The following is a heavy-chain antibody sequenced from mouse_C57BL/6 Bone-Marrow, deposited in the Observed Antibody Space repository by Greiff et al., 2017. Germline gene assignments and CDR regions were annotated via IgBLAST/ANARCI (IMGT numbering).Heavy chain of an antibody. Sequence: QVHVKQPGTELVKPGASVKLSCKASGYTFTSYWMHWVKQRPGQGLEWIGNINPSNGGTNYNEKFKSKATLTVDKSSSTAYMQLSSLTSEDSAVYYCARGGLRHAMDYWGQGTSVTVSS. CDR1: GYTFTSYW. V-gene: IGHV1-53*01. D-gene: IGHD2-4*01. CDR2: INPSNGGT. CDR3: ARGGLRHAMDY. J-gene: IGHJ4*01.